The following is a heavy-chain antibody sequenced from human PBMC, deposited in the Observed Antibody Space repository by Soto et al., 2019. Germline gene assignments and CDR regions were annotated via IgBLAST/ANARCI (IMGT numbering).Heavy chain of an antibody. CDR2: IIPILGIA. D-gene: IGHD4-17*01. CDR1: GGTFSSYT. J-gene: IGHJ5*02. CDR3: ARGYGDSLP. V-gene: IGHV1-69*02. Sequence: QVQLVQSGAEVKKPESSVKVSCKASGGTFSSYTISWVRQAPGQGLEWMGRIIPILGIANYAQKFQGRVTITADKSTSTDYMELSSLRSEDPAVYYCARGYGDSLPWGQGTLVTVSS.